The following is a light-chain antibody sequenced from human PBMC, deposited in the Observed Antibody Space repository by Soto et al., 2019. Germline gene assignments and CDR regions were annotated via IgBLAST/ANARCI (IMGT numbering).Light chain of an antibody. CDR3: QQRSNWPLIT. J-gene: IGKJ5*01. Sequence: VSGGRVALGCCRISQSVSRYLAWYQQKPGQAPRPLIYDASNRATGIPARFSGSGSGTDFTLTIRSLEPEDFAVYSCQQRSNWPLITFGQGTRLEIK. V-gene: IGKV3-11*01. CDR1: QSVSRY. CDR2: DAS.